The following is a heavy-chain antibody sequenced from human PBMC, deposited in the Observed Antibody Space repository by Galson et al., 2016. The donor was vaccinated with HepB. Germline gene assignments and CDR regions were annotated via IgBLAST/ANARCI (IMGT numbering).Heavy chain of an antibody. D-gene: IGHD3-16*01. CDR3: ARPPEGDRRYFDL. J-gene: IGHJ2*01. CDR2: ISITGGYK. V-gene: IGHV3-11*06. Sequence: SLRLSCAASGFTVSNNYMRWVRQAPGKGLEWVAFISITGGYKYYEDSLKGRVTTSRDNAKNSLYLQMNSLRAEDTAVYYCARPPEGDRRYFDLWGRGSLVTVSS. CDR1: GFTVSNNY.